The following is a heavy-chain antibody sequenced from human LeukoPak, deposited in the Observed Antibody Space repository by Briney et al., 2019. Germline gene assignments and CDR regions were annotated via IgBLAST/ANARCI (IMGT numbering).Heavy chain of an antibody. J-gene: IGHJ5*02. D-gene: IGHD1-7*01. CDR2: ISYDGSNK. CDR1: GFTFSSYG. CDR3: AKGLELHLRHWFDH. Sequence: PGRSLRLSCAASGFTFSSYGMHWVRQAPGKGLEWVAVISYDGSNKYYADSVKGRFTISRDNSKNTLYLQMNSLRAEDTAVYYCAKGLELHLRHWFDHWGQGTLVTVSS. V-gene: IGHV3-30*18.